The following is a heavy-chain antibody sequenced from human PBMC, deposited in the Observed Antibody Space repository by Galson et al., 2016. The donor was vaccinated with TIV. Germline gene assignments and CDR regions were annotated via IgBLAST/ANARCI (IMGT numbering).Heavy chain of an antibody. CDR2: MTWNGNEI. D-gene: IGHD1-26*01. CDR3: SRGKLGVHTVAFDV. CDR1: GFTFDDFV. J-gene: IGHJ3*01. Sequence: SLRLSCAASGFTFDDFVMHWVRQAPGKGLEWVSGMTWNGNEIGYADSVRGRFTISRDSATNSLYLQMNSLRPEDTALYFCSRGKLGVHTVAFDVWGQGTMVTVS. V-gene: IGHV3-9*01.